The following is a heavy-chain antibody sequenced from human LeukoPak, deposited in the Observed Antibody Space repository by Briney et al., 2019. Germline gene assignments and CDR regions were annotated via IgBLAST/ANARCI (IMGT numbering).Heavy chain of an antibody. CDR1: GFTFSSYA. CDR3: AKAREWFGESSYFDY. V-gene: IGHV3-23*01. Sequence: PGGSLRLSCAASGFTFSSYAMSWVRQAPGKGLEWVSAISGSGGSTYYADSVKGRFTISRDNSKNTLYLQMNSLRAEDTAVYYCAKAREWFGESSYFDYWGQGTLVTVSS. CDR2: ISGSGGST. D-gene: IGHD3-10*01. J-gene: IGHJ4*02.